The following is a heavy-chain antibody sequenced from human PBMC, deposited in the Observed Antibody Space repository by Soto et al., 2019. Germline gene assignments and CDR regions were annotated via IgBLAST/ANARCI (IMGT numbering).Heavy chain of an antibody. J-gene: IGHJ5*02. CDR1: GFTFRDYY. D-gene: IGHD4-4*01. Sequence: QVQLVESGGGLVKPGGSLRLSCAGSGFTFRDYYMGWIRQAPGKGLEWVSYISSSGSTTYYAASVKGRFTISRDNAKNSLYLQMTSLRAEDTAIYDCVRDKYSNYVNYFDPWGQGTLVTVSS. CDR2: ISSSGSTT. V-gene: IGHV3-11*01. CDR3: VRDKYSNYVNYFDP.